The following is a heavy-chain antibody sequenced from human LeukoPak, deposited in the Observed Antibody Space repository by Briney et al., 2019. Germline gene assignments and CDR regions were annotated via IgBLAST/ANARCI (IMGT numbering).Heavy chain of an antibody. CDR2: IYTSGST. CDR1: GGSISSGSYY. CDR3: AREGRYDSRNY. J-gene: IGHJ4*02. V-gene: IGHV4-61*02. Sequence: PSQTLSLTCTVSGGSISSGSYYWSWIRQPAGKGLEWIGRIYTSGSTNYNPSLKSRVTISVDTSKNQFSLKLSSVTAADTAVYYCAREGRYDSRNYWSQGTLVTVSS. D-gene: IGHD3-22*01.